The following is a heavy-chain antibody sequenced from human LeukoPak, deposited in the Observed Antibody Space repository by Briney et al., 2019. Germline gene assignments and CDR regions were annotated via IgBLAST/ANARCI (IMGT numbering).Heavy chain of an antibody. CDR2: IYYSGST. D-gene: IGHD6-19*01. V-gene: IGHV4-59*01. Sequence: SETLSLTCTVPGGSISSYYWSWIRQPPGKGLEWIGYIYYSGSTNYNPSLKSRVTISVDTSKNQFSLKLSSVTAADTAVYYCARDRSGWSFDYWGQGTLVTVSS. CDR1: GGSISSYY. J-gene: IGHJ4*02. CDR3: ARDRSGWSFDY.